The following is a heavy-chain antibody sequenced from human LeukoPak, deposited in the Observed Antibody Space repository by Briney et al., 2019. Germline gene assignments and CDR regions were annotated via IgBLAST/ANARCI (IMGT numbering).Heavy chain of an antibody. D-gene: IGHD6-13*01. V-gene: IGHV4-34*01. Sequence: PSETLSLTCAVYGGSFSGYYWGWIRQPPGKGLEWIGEINHSGSTNYNPSLKSRVTISVDTSKNQFSLKLSSVTAADTAVYYCARLIAAASTGGESGYYFDYWGQGTLVTVSS. J-gene: IGHJ4*02. CDR1: GGSFSGYY. CDR2: INHSGST. CDR3: ARLIAAASTGGESGYYFDY.